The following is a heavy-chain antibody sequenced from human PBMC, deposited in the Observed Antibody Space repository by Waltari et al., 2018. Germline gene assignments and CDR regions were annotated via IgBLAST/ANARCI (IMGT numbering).Heavy chain of an antibody. D-gene: IGHD1-26*01. Sequence: QVQLQESGPGLVKPSETLSLTCTVSGGSISSYYWRWIRQPPGKGLEWIGYIYYSGSTNYNPSLKSRVTISVDTSKNQFSLKLSSVTAADTAVYYCARSSLYYYYYMDVWGKGTTVTVSS. V-gene: IGHV4-59*01. CDR1: GGSISSYY. J-gene: IGHJ6*03. CDR2: IYYSGST. CDR3: ARSSLYYYYYMDV.